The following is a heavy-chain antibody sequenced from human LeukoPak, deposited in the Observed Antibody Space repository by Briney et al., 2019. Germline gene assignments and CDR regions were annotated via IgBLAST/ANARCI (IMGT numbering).Heavy chain of an antibody. D-gene: IGHD1-14*01. J-gene: IGHJ5*02. V-gene: IGHV4-34*01. CDR1: GGSFSGYY. CDR3: ARGARIINGWFDP. CDR2: INHSGST. Sequence: KPSETLSLTCAVYGGSFSGYYWSWIRQPPGKGLEWIGEINHSGSTNYNPSLKSRVTISVDTSKNQFSLKLSSVTAADTAVYYCARGARIINGWFDPWGQGTLVTVSS.